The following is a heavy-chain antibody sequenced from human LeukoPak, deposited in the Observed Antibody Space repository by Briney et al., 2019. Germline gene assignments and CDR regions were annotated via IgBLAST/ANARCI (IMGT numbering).Heavy chain of an antibody. CDR3: ARTPLVAGPIGDYYYAMDV. D-gene: IGHD6-19*01. V-gene: IGHV3-66*01. J-gene: IGHJ6*02. CDR2: IYSGGST. Sequence: GGSLRLSCAASGFTVTTNYMNWVRQAPGKGLEWVSVIYSGGSTYYADSVKGRFTISRDKSKNTVSLQMNSLRVDDTGVYYCARTPLVAGPIGDYYYAMDVWGPGTTVAVSS. CDR1: GFTVTTNY.